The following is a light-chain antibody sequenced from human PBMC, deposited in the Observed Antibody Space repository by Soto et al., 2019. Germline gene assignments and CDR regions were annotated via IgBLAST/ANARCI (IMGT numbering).Light chain of an antibody. V-gene: IGKV1-39*01. CDR3: QQSYSTPHT. CDR2: AAS. J-gene: IGKJ1*01. Sequence: DIQMTQSPSSLSASVGDRVTITCRASQSISSYLNWYQQKPGKAPKLLIYAASSLQSGVPSRLHGSGSATDFTLVISSLQPEDFSTYYCQQSYSTPHTFGQATMTEIK. CDR1: QSISSY.